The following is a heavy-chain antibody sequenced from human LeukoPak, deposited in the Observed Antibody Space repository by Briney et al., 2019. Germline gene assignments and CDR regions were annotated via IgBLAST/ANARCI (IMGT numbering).Heavy chain of an antibody. V-gene: IGHV1-2*02. CDR3: ARKKGYSYGFFDY. J-gene: IGHJ4*02. D-gene: IGHD5-18*01. CDR1: GYTFTGYY. Sequence: GASAKVSCKASGYTFTGYYMHWVRQAPGQGLEWMGWINPNSGGTNYAQKFQGRVTMTRDTSISTAYMELSRLRSDDTAVYYCARKKGYSYGFFDYWGQGTLVTVSS. CDR2: INPNSGGT.